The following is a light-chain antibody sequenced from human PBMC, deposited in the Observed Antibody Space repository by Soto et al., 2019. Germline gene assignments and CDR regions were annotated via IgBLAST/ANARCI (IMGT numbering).Light chain of an antibody. Sequence: EMVWTPSPATLSSSARQGATLSSRAIQSASRYVAWYQQKPGQAPRLLIYDASSRATGIPDRFSGSGSGTDFSLTISRLEPEDFAVYYCQHYGGSPLITFGQGTRLEIK. J-gene: IGKJ5*01. CDR2: DAS. CDR1: QSASRY. CDR3: QHYGGSPLIT. V-gene: IGKV3-20*01.